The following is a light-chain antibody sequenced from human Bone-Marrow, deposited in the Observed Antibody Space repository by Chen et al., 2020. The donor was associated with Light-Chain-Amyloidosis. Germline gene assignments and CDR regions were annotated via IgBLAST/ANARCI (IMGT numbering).Light chain of an antibody. CDR3: AKPVDFMTTNWV. CDR2: RND. CDR1: SSNIVSTY. J-gene: IGLJ3*02. Sequence: QSVLTQPPSASGTPGQRVTISCSGSSSNIVSTYVYWYQQFPGTAPKLLIYRNDQRPSGVPDRFSGSNSGTSASLTISGLRSDDEADYYCAKPVDFMTTNWVFGGGTKLTVL. V-gene: IGLV1-47*01.